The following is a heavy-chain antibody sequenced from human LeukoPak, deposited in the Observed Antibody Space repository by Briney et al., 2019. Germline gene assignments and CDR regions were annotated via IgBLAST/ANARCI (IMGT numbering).Heavy chain of an antibody. Sequence: SETLSLTCTVSGGSISSGSYYWSWIRQPAGKGLEWIGRIYTSGSTNYNPSLKSRVTISVDTSKNQFSLKLSSVTAADTAVYYCARDRWYYDSSGYYGWFDPWGQGTLVTVSS. CDR1: GGSISSGSYY. CDR2: IYTSGST. V-gene: IGHV4-61*02. J-gene: IGHJ5*02. CDR3: ARDRWYYDSSGYYGWFDP. D-gene: IGHD3-22*01.